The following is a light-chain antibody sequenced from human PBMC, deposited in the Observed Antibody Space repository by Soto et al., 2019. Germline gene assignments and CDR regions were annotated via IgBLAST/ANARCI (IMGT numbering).Light chain of an antibody. J-gene: IGKJ3*01. CDR1: QSVAGTR. V-gene: IGKV3-20*01. Sequence: EIVLTQSPGTLSLSPGESATLSCRASQSVAGTRLAWYQQKPGQAPSLLIYDASSSSPGTPNRFSGSASGTDFTLSISRLQPEDFAVYYCQQHDSPPFTFGPGTKVDIK. CDR2: DAS. CDR3: QQHDSPPFT.